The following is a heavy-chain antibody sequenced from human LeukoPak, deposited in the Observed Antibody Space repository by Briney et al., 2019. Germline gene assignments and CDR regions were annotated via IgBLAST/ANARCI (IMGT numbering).Heavy chain of an antibody. CDR1: GFTFNTYG. J-gene: IGHJ4*02. V-gene: IGHV3-30*02. CDR3: AKEVGDPGATPDY. D-gene: IGHD4-17*01. CDR2: IRFDGSNK. Sequence: PGGSLRLSCAASGFTFNTYGMHWFRQAPGKGLEWVTFIRFDGSNKDYADSVKGRFTISRDNSKNTLYLQMHSLRPEDTAMYYCAKEVGDPGATPDYWGQGTQVTVSS.